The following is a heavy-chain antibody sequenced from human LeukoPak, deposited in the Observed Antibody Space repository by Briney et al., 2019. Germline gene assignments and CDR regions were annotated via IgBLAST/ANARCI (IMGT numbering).Heavy chain of an antibody. J-gene: IGHJ4*02. CDR3: AKGSGSYFGY. CDR1: GFTVSSNY. CDR2: ISYDGSNK. V-gene: IGHV3-30*18. D-gene: IGHD1-26*01. Sequence: GGSLRLSCAASGFTVSSNYISWVRQAPGKGLEWVAVISYDGSNKYYADSVKGRFTISRDNSKNTLYLQMNSLRAEDTAVYYCAKGSGSYFGYWGQGTLVTVSS.